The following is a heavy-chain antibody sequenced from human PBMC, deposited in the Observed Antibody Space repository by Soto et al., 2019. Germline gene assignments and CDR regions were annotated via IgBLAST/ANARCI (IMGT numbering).Heavy chain of an antibody. D-gene: IGHD4-17*01. CDR2: ISGSGGST. J-gene: IGHJ6*02. CDR1: GFTFSSYA. CDR3: AKGTVTTYYYYYGMDV. Sequence: GGSLRLSCAASGFTFSSYAMSWVRQAPGKGLEWVSAISGSGGSTYYADYVKGRFTISRDNSKNTLYLQMNSLRAEDTAVYYCAKGTVTTYYYYYGMDVWGQGTTVTVSS. V-gene: IGHV3-23*01.